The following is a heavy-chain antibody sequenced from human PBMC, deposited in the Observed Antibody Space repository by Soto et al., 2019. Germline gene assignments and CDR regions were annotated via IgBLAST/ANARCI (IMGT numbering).Heavy chain of an antibody. CDR2: ISYTGRT. CDR1: GGSISRGGYY. Sequence: QVQLQASGPGLVKPSQTLSLTCPVSGGSISRGGYYWSWIRQHPGKGLVWIGYISYTGRTYYNPSLKSRVTISVDTSKNQFSLQLSSVTAADSAVYYCARESRDFYYYYLDVWGKGTTVTVSS. V-gene: IGHV4-31*03. J-gene: IGHJ6*03. CDR3: ARESRDFYYYYLDV.